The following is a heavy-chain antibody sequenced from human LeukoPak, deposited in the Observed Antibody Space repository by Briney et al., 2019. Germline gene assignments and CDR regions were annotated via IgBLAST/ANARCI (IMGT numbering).Heavy chain of an antibody. J-gene: IGHJ5*02. D-gene: IGHD3-16*01. CDR1: GFRFSDFT. CDR3: GKEGGA. CDR2: IGGRGGST. Sequence: GGSLGLSCAVSGFRFSDFTMTWVRQAPGKGPEWVSAIGGRGGSTYYADSVGGRFTISRDNSKDMLYLQMNSLKVEDTATYYCGKEGGAWGQGTKVTVSS. V-gene: IGHV3-23*01.